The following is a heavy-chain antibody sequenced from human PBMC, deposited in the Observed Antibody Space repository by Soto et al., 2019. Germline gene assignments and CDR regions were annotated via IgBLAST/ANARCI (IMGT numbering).Heavy chain of an antibody. Sequence: GGSLRLSCAASGFTFSSYAMSWVRQAPGKGLEWVSAISGSGGSTYYADSVKGRFTISRDNSKNTLYLQMNSLRAEDTAVYYCAKVRGYCSGGSCYYDYWGQGTRVTVSS. J-gene: IGHJ4*02. CDR2: ISGSGGST. V-gene: IGHV3-23*01. CDR3: AKVRGYCSGGSCYYDY. D-gene: IGHD2-15*01. CDR1: GFTFSSYA.